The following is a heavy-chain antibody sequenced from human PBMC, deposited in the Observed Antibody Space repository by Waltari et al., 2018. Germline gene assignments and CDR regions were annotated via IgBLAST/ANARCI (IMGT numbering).Heavy chain of an antibody. CDR1: GGSISSYY. Sequence: QVQLQESGPGLVRPSETLSLTCSVSGGSISSYYWSWFRQPPGKGLEWIGYIYYSGSTNYNPSLESRVTVSVDTSKSQFSLRLSSVTAAETAVYYCARGYSSGWDQYRFDCWGQGTLVTVSS. J-gene: IGHJ4*02. D-gene: IGHD6-19*01. V-gene: IGHV4-59*01. CDR3: ARGYSSGWDQYRFDC. CDR2: IYYSGST.